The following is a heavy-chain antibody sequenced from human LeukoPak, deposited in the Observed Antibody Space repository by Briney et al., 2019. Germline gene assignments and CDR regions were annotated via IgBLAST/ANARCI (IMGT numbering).Heavy chain of an antibody. D-gene: IGHD3-22*01. Sequence: GGSLRLSCAASGFTFSSYAMSWVRQAPGKGLEWVSAISGSGGSTYYADSVKGRFTISRDNSKNTLYLQMNSLKAEDTAMYYCAKDPTDFDSSGQTYFDNWGQGTLVTVSS. J-gene: IGHJ4*02. V-gene: IGHV3-23*01. CDR2: ISGSGGST. CDR1: GFTFSSYA. CDR3: AKDPTDFDSSGQTYFDN.